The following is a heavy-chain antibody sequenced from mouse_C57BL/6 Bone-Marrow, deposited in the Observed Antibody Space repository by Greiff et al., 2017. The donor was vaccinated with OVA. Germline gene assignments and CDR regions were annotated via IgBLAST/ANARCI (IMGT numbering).Heavy chain of an antibody. V-gene: IGHV1-81*01. D-gene: IGHD1-1*01. J-gene: IGHJ2*01. CDR2: IYPRSGNT. CDR1: GYTFTSYG. CDR3: ARFDYGDYFDY. Sequence: LKESGAELARPGASVKLSCKASGYTFTSYGISWVKQRTGQGLEWIGEIYPRSGNTYYNEKFKGKATLTADKSSSTAYMELRSLTSEDSAVYFCARFDYGDYFDYWGQGTTLTVSS.